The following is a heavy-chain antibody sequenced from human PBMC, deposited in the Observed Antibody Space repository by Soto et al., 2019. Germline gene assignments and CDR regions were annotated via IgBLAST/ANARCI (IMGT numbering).Heavy chain of an antibody. V-gene: IGHV4-31*03. J-gene: IGHJ6*02. D-gene: IGHD2-2*01. CDR1: GGSISSGGYY. CDR3: ARGPIVLVPAAMRPYYYYGMDV. Sequence: QVQLQESGPGLVKPSQTLSLTCTVSGGSISSGGYYWSWIRQHPGKGLEWIGYIYYSGSTYYNPSLTSRVTISVDTSKNHFSLKLSSVTAADTAVYYCARGPIVLVPAAMRPYYYYGMDVWGQGTTVTVSS. CDR2: IYYSGST.